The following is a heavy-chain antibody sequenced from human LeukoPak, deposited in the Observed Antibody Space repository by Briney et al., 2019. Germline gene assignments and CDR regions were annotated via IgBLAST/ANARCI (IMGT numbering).Heavy chain of an antibody. J-gene: IGHJ4*02. V-gene: IGHV3-7*04. CDR2: IKEDGSEK. CDR1: GFTLGTYW. CDR3: VRGYDSSGYYGDDF. D-gene: IGHD3-22*01. Sequence: GGSLRLSCAASGFTLGTYWMSWVRQAPGKGLEWVANIKEDGSEKYHVDSVKGRFTISRDNAKNSLYLQMNSLRAEDTAVYYCVRGYDSSGYYGDDFCGQGTLVTVSS.